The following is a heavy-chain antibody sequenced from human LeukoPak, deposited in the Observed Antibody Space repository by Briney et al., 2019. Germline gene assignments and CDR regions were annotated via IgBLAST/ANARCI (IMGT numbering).Heavy chain of an antibody. J-gene: IGHJ4*02. D-gene: IGHD1-14*01. CDR2: IWYDGTDE. V-gene: IGHV3-33*06. CDR3: TKDTTTTRRRFDY. CDR1: GFTFSSYS. Sequence: GGSLRLSCPASGFTFSSYSMHWVRQAPGTGMEWVAVIWYDGTDEYYADSVKGRFTVSRDTSKKSPYLQMDTLRAEHTALYYCTKDTTTTRRRFDYWGQGTLTTVSS.